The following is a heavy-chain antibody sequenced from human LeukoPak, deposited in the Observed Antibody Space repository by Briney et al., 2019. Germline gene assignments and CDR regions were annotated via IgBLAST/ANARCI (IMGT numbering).Heavy chain of an antibody. CDR1: GGTFSSYA. Sequence: PGGSLRLTCAASGGTFSSYAISWVRQAPGQGLEWMGGIIPIFGTANYAQKFQGRVTITADESTSTAYMELSSLRSEDTAVYYCARDEGGYCTNGVCPFDYWGQGTLVTVSS. CDR2: IIPIFGTA. J-gene: IGHJ4*02. D-gene: IGHD2-8*01. CDR3: ARDEGGYCTNGVCPFDY. V-gene: IGHV1-69*01.